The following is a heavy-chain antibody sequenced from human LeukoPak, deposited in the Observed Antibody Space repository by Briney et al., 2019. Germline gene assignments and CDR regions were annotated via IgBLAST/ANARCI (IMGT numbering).Heavy chain of an antibody. Sequence: GGSLILSCAASGFTVSSNYMSWVRQAPGKGLEWVSVIYSGGSTYYADSGKGRFTISRDSSKNMLYVQMTRLRAEDPALYCCARDLEGLRYFDWWGQGTLVTVSS. CDR1: GFTVSSNY. CDR2: IYSGGST. CDR3: ARDLEGLRYFDW. J-gene: IGHJ4*02. V-gene: IGHV3-53*01. D-gene: IGHD3-9*01.